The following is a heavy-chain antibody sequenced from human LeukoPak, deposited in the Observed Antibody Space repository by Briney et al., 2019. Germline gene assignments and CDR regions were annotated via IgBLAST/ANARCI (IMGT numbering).Heavy chain of an antibody. Sequence: GGSLRLSCAASGFTMRNHWMSWVRQAPGKGLEWVSVIYSGGSTYYADSVKGRFTISRDNSKNTLYLQMNSLRAEDTAVYYCARVWWGYCSGGSCYYFDYWGQGTLVTVSS. D-gene: IGHD2-15*01. CDR1: GFTMRNHW. V-gene: IGHV3-53*01. J-gene: IGHJ4*02. CDR3: ARVWWGYCSGGSCYYFDY. CDR2: IYSGGST.